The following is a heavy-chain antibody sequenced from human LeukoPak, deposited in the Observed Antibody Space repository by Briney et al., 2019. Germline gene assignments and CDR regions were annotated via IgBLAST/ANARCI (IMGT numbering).Heavy chain of an antibody. D-gene: IGHD6-6*01. J-gene: IGHJ5*02. Sequence: GGSLRLSCAASGFTFDDYGMSWVRQAPGKGLEWVSGINWNGGSTGYADSVKGRFTISRDNAKNSLYLQMNSLRAEDTALYYCARVVLYSSSSGGWFDPWGQGTLITVSS. CDR1: GFTFDDYG. CDR3: ARVVLYSSSSGGWFDP. V-gene: IGHV3-20*04. CDR2: INWNGGST.